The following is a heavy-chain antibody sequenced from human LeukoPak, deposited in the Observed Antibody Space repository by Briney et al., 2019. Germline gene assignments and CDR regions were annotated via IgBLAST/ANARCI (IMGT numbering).Heavy chain of an antibody. Sequence: SETLSLTCTVSGGSISSYHWSWIRQPAGKGLEWIGRIYTSGSTNYNASLKSRVSMSVDTSKNQFSLKLSSVTAADTAVFYCARENSGSYREFDYWGQGTLVTVSS. CDR1: GGSISSYH. D-gene: IGHD1-26*01. J-gene: IGHJ4*02. V-gene: IGHV4-4*07. CDR3: ARENSGSYREFDY. CDR2: IYTSGST.